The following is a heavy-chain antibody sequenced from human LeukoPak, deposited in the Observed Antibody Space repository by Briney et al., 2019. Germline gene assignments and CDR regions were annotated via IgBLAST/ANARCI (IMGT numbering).Heavy chain of an antibody. CDR1: GGTFSSYA. D-gene: IGHD3-10*01. J-gene: IGHJ4*02. Sequence: SVKVSCKASGGTFSSYAISWVRQAPGQGMEWMGGIIPIFGTANYAQKFEGRVTITADRSTSTAYMELSSLRSEDTAVYTCARADYYGSGSYYNLCDYWGQGTLVTVSS. CDR3: ARADYYGSGSYYNLCDY. V-gene: IGHV1-69*06. CDR2: IIPIFGTA.